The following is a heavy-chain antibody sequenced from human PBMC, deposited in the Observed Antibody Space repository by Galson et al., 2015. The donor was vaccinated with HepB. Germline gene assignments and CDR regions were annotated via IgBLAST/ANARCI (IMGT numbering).Heavy chain of an antibody. D-gene: IGHD3-22*01. V-gene: IGHV3-30*18. J-gene: IGHJ4*02. CDR1: GFTFSSYG. CDR3: AKEKLGGSFLVITSYYFDY. Sequence: SLRLSCAASGFTFSSYGMHWVRQAPGKGLEWVAAISYDGSNKYYADSVKGRFTISRDNSKNTLYLQMNSLRAEDTAVYYCAKEKLGGSFLVITSYYFDYWGQGTLVTVSS. CDR2: ISYDGSNK.